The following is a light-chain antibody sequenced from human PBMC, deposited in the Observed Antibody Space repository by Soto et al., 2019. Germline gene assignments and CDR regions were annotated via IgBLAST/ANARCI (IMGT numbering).Light chain of an antibody. CDR1: QTISSW. V-gene: IGKV1-5*03. CDR2: KAS. J-gene: IGKJ5*01. CDR3: QQYNSYSIT. Sequence: DIQMTQSPSTLSGSVGDRVTITCRASQTISSWLAWYQQKPGKAPKLLIYKASTLKSGVTSRFSGSGSGTEFILTISSMQPDDFATYYCQQYNSYSITFGQGTRLEIK.